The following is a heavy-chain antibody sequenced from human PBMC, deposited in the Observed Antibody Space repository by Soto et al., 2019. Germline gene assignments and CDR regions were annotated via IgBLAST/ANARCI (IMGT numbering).Heavy chain of an antibody. CDR3: ARVPEPYAYCGGDCYSLNFDY. D-gene: IGHD2-21*02. V-gene: IGHV1-18*01. Sequence: DSVKVSCKASGYTFTSYGISWVRQAPEQGLEWMGWISSYNGNTNYAQMLQGRVTMTTDTSTSTAYMEVRSLTSDDTAVYYCARVPEPYAYCGGDCYSLNFDYWGQGTLVTV. CDR1: GYTFTSYG. CDR2: ISSYNGNT. J-gene: IGHJ4*02.